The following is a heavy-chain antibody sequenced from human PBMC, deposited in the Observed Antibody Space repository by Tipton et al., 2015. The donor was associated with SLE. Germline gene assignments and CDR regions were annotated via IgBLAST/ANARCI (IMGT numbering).Heavy chain of an antibody. CDR2: ISYDGSNK. Sequence: SLRLSCAASGFTFSSYAMHWVRQAPGKGLEWVAVISYDGSNKYYADSVKGRFTISRDNSKNTLYLQMNSLRAEDTAVYYCAKGGRYSSGWGAFDYWGQGTLVTVSS. CDR3: AKGGRYSSGWGAFDY. V-gene: IGHV3-30*04. J-gene: IGHJ4*02. CDR1: GFTFSSYA. D-gene: IGHD6-19*01.